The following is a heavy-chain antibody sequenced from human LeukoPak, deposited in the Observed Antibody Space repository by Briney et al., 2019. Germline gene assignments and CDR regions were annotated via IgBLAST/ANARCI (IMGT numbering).Heavy chain of an antibody. CDR2: IKHDGSEK. CDR1: GFTFSSYW. Sequence: GGSLRLSCADSGFTFSSYWMNWVRQAPGEGLEWVANIKHDGSEKYYADFVKGRFTISRDNAKNSLYLQMDSLRAEDTAVYYCARDAGHSGYDLLDYWGQGTLVTVSS. D-gene: IGHD5-12*01. CDR3: ARDAGHSGYDLLDY. V-gene: IGHV3-7*01. J-gene: IGHJ4*02.